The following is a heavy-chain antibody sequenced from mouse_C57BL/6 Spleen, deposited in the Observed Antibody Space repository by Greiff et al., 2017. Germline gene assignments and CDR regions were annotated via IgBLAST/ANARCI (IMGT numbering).Heavy chain of an antibody. D-gene: IGHD2-4*01. J-gene: IGHJ4*01. Sequence: ESGPGLVKPSQSLSLTCSVTGYSITSGYYWNWIRQFPGNKLEWMGYISYDGSNNYNPSLKNRISITRDTSKNQFFLKLNSVTTEDTATYYCARASLYYDYDALAMDYWGQGTSVTVSS. CDR3: ARASLYYDYDALAMDY. V-gene: IGHV3-6*01. CDR2: ISYDGSN. CDR1: GYSITSGYY.